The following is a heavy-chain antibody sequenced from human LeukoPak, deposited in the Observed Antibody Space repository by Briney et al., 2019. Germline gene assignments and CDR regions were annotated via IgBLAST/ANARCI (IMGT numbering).Heavy chain of an antibody. Sequence: PSETLSLTCTVSGGSLSSYYWSWIRQPAGKGLEGIGRIYSSGGTNYNPSLKSRVTMSVDTSKNQFSRKLSSVTAADTAVYYGARGYKDTDYDFCSAEDYMDVWGKGTTVTVSS. CDR2: IYSSGGT. V-gene: IGHV4-4*07. CDR3: ARGYKDTDYDFCSAEDYMDV. CDR1: GGSLSSYY. D-gene: IGHD3-3*01. J-gene: IGHJ6*03.